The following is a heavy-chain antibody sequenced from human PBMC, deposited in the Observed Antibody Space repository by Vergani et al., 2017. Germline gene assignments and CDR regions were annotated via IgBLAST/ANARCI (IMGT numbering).Heavy chain of an antibody. V-gene: IGHV3-23*04. D-gene: IGHD6-19*01. Sequence: VQLVESGGGVVQPGRSLRLSCAASGFTFIMHAMSWVRQAPGKGLEWVSTLSASDRRTYYADSVKGRFTISRDISKNTLFLHMNSLRPEDTAVYYCAKVGRSEVAGTFGAFDIWGQGIMVTVSS. CDR1: GFTFIMHA. CDR3: AKVGRSEVAGTFGAFDI. J-gene: IGHJ3*02. CDR2: LSASDRRT.